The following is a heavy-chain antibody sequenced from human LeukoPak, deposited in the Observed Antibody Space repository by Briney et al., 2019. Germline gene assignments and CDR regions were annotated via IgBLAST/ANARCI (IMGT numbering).Heavy chain of an antibody. D-gene: IGHD6-13*01. CDR3: AKDLERQPGDYYWYRMDG. J-gene: IGHJ6*02. V-gene: IGHV3-23*01. Sequence: GGSLRLSCAASGFTFSSYAMSWVRQAPGKGLEWVSAISGSGGSTYYADSVKGRFTISRDNSKNTLYLQMNSLRAEDKGVYYRAKDLERQPGDYYWYRMDGWGQGTTVTVSS. CDR1: GFTFSSYA. CDR2: ISGSGGST.